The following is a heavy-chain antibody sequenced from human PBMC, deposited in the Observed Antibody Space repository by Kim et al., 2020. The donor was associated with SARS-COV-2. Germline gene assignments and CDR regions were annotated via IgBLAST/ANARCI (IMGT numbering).Heavy chain of an antibody. CDR3: TIPYGFLDGGYYMDV. V-gene: IGHV3-73*01. CDR2: IRSKANSYAT. CDR1: GFTFSGSA. J-gene: IGHJ6*03. D-gene: IGHD3-3*01. Sequence: GGSLRLSCAASGFTFSGSAMHWVRQASGKGLEWVGRIRSKANSYATAYAASVKGRFTISRDDSKNTAYLQMNSLKTEDTAVYYCTIPYGFLDGGYYMDVWGKGTTVTVSS.